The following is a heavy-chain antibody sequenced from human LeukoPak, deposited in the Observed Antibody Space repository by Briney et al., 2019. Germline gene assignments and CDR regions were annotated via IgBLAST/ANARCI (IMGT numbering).Heavy chain of an antibody. V-gene: IGHV3-33*01. CDR2: IWYDGSNK. CDR3: ARTVGATMMAAFDI. J-gene: IGHJ3*02. CDR1: GFTFSSYG. D-gene: IGHD1-26*01. Sequence: GRSLRLSCAASGFTFSSYGMHWVRQAPGKGLEWVAVIWYDGSNKYYADSVKGRFTISSDNSKNTLYLQMNSLRAEDTAVYYCARTVGATMMAAFDIWGQGTMVTVSS.